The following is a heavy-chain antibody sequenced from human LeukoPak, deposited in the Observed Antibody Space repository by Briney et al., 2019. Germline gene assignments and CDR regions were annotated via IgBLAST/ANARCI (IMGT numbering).Heavy chain of an antibody. CDR1: GFTFTDYY. CDR3: ARDTTGTTGPFDG. CDR2: ISSSGSTL. Sequence: GGSLRLSCAASGFTFTDYYMSWIRQAPGKGLEWLSYISSSGSTLYYADSVKGRFTVSRDNAKDSLYLQMNSLRAEDTAVYYCARDTTGTTGPFDGWGQGTLVTVSS. D-gene: IGHD1-1*01. V-gene: IGHV3-11*04. J-gene: IGHJ4*02.